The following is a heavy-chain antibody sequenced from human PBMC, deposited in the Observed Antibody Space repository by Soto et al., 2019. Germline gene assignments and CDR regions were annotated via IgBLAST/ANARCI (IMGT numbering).Heavy chain of an antibody. CDR3: IRYEWTYYHCYVMDV. CDR2: IYPGDSDT. D-gene: IGHD2-8*01. J-gene: IGHJ6*02. Sequence: PWESLKISCKGSGYSFTSYWIGWVRQMPGKGLEWMGIIYPGDSDTRYSPSFQGQVTISADKSISTAYLQWSSLKAADTALYYCIRYEWTYYHCYVMDVWGRGTTVTGSS. CDR1: GYSFTSYW. V-gene: IGHV5-51*01.